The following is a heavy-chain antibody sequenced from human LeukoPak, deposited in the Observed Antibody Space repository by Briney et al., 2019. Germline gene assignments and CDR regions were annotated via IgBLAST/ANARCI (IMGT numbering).Heavy chain of an antibody. CDR3: ARWGAEDGFDP. CDR2: INHSGST. J-gene: IGHJ5*02. CDR1: GGSFSGYY. V-gene: IGHV4-34*01. D-gene: IGHD1-26*01. Sequence: PSETLSLTCAVYGGSFSGYYWSWIRQPPGKGLEWIGEINHSGSTNYNPSLKSRVTISVDTSKNQFSLKLSSVTAADTAVYYCARWGAEDGFDPWGQGTLVTVSS.